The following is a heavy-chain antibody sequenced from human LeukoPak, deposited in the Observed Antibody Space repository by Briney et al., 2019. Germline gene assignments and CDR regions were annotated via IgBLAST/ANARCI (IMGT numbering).Heavy chain of an antibody. Sequence: ASVKVSCKASGYTFTSYDTNWVRQATGQGLEWMGWMNPNSGNTGYAQKFQGRVTMTRNTSISTAYMELSSLRSEDTAVYYCARVPLYCSGGSCSFLGYYYYGMDVWGQGTTVTVSS. CDR1: GYTFTSYD. V-gene: IGHV1-8*01. CDR2: MNPNSGNT. CDR3: ARVPLYCSGGSCSFLGYYYYGMDV. D-gene: IGHD2-15*01. J-gene: IGHJ6*02.